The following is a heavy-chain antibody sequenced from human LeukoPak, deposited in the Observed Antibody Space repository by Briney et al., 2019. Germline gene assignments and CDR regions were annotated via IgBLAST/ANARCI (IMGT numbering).Heavy chain of an antibody. CDR1: GITVSSSY. CDR3: ARIAAAGPFDY. J-gene: IGHJ4*02. D-gene: IGHD6-13*01. Sequence: GGSLRLSCAASGITVSSSYMSRVRQAPGKGLEWVSVIYSGGGGSAYYADSVKGRFTISRDNSKNTLYLQMNSLRGEDTAVYYCARIAAAGPFDYWGQGTLVTVSS. CDR2: IYSGGGGSA. V-gene: IGHV3-66*02.